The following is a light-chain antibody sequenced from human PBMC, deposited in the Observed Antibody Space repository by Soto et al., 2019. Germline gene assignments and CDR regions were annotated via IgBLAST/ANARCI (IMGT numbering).Light chain of an antibody. CDR1: SSDIGAYNH. CDR2: EVS. J-gene: IGLJ1*01. V-gene: IGLV2-14*01. Sequence: QSALTQPASVSGSPGQSITISCTGTSSDIGAYNHVSWYQQNPGKAPQLIIYEVSNRPSGFSNRFSASKSGNAASLTISGLQAEDEADYFCCSFTTSSTLVFGTGTKLTVL. CDR3: CSFTTSSTLV.